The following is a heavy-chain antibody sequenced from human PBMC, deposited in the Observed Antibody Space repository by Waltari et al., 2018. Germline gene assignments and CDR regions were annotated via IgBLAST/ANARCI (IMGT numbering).Heavy chain of an antibody. CDR3: ARDWEGDSPNFDY. Sequence: EVQLVDSGRGLVQPGGSLRLSCLAPGLSFRRSWMSGVRQAPGKGLEWVADIKQDGSKEYYMESVRGRFTISRDNGKKSVYLQMNRLRVEDTAVYYCARDWEGDSPNFDYWGQGTQVTVSS. CDR1: GLSFRRSW. CDR2: IKQDGSKE. V-gene: IGHV3-7*01. J-gene: IGHJ4*02. D-gene: IGHD1-26*01.